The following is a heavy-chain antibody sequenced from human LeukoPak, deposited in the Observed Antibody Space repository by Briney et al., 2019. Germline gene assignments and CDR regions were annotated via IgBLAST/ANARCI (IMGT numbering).Heavy chain of an antibody. J-gene: IGHJ4*02. V-gene: IGHV4-39*01. CDR1: GGSISSSSYY. CDR2: IYYSGST. CDR3: ASPYCSGGSCYSGMGDY. Sequence: SETLSLTCTVSGGSISSSSYYWGWIRQPPGKGLEWIGSIYYSGSTYYNPSLESRVTISVDTSKNQFSLKLSSVTAADTAVYYCASPYCSGGSCYSGMGDYWGQGTLVTVSS. D-gene: IGHD2-15*01.